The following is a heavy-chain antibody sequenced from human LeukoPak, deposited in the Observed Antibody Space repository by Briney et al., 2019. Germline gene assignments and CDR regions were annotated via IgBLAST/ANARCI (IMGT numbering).Heavy chain of an antibody. CDR2: ISYDGSNK. CDR3: ATDHCSSTSCYPRDGDY. J-gene: IGHJ4*02. V-gene: IGHV3-30*03. CDR1: GFTFSSYG. Sequence: GGSLRLSCAASGFTFSSYGMHWVRQAPGKGLEWVAVISYDGSNKYYADSVKGRFTISRDNSKNTLYLQMNSLRAEDTAVYYCATDHCSSTSCYPRDGDYWGQGTLVTVSS. D-gene: IGHD2-2*01.